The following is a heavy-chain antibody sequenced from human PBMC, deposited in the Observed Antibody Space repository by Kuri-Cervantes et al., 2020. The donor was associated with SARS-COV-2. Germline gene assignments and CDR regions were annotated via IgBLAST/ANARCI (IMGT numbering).Heavy chain of an antibody. V-gene: IGHV3-64*01. CDR3: AIPMIVVVIVGGSGKPNWFDP. CDR2: ISSNGGST. Sequence: GGSLRLSCAASGFTFSSYAMHWVRQAPGKGLEYVSAISSNGGSTYYANSVKGGFTISRDNSKNTLYLQMGSLRAEDMAVYYCAIPMIVVVIVGGSGKPNWFDPWGQGTLVTDSS. J-gene: IGHJ5*02. D-gene: IGHD3-22*01. CDR1: GFTFSSYA.